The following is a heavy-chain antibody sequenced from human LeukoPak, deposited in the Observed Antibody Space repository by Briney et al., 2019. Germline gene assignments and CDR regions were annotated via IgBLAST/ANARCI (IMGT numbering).Heavy chain of an antibody. J-gene: IGHJ5*02. CDR2: IIHSGST. D-gene: IGHD2-15*01. V-gene: IGHV4-34*12. CDR1: GGSFSGYH. CDR3: ARNVPVVVAATKSGDWFDP. Sequence: SETLSLTCAVYGGSFSGYHWSWIRQPPGKGLEWIGEIIHSGSTNYSPSLKSRVTISLDTSKNQFSLKLSSVTAADTAVYYCARNVPVVVAATKSGDWFDPWGQGTLVTVSS.